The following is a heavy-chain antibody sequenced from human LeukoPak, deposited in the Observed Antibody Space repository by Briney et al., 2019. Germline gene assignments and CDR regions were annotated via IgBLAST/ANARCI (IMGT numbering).Heavy chain of an antibody. V-gene: IGHV4-38-2*01. CDR3: ARRYYCYYMDV. CDR1: RYPISNGHD. Sequence: SETLSLTCAIPRYPISNGHDWGWLGQRPGEGLDWIGSIYDSGTTYYNPHLKRRVTISVDTSKNQFSLELSSVTAADTAVYYCARRYYCYYMDVWGKGTTVTVSS. J-gene: IGHJ6*03. CDR2: IYDSGTT.